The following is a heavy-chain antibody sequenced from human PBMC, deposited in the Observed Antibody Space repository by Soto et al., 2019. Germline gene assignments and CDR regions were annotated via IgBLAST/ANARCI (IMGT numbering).Heavy chain of an antibody. CDR2: LNTDGSTT. Sequence: EVHLVESGGGLVQPGGSLRLSCAASGLMFSNVWMHWVRHAPGQGLVWVSGLNTDGSTTYYADSVKGRFTISRDNAKHTVFLQMDSLGAEDTGVYYCGTVFEFWGQGTLVTVSS. V-gene: IGHV3-74*01. CDR1: GLMFSNVW. J-gene: IGHJ4*02. CDR3: GTVFEF.